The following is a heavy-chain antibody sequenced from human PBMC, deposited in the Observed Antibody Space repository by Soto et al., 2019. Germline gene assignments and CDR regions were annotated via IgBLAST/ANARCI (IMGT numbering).Heavy chain of an antibody. CDR3: ASQKLDVPAYFDY. CDR2: VSFTGTT. D-gene: IGHD1-1*01. J-gene: IGHJ4*02. CDR1: GGSSNNNYYY. Sequence: ASETLSVTCSVAGGSSNNNYYYRGRVRQPPGKGLEWIGSVSFTGTTYYSPSLKSRVTTSIDTSRNQFSLKLTSVTAADTAVYYCASQKLDVPAYFDYWGQRTLVTVSS. V-gene: IGHV4-39*01.